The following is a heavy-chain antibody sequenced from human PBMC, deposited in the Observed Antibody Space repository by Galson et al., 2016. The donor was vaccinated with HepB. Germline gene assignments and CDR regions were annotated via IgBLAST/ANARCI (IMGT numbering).Heavy chain of an antibody. CDR3: ARDRAEDYPNSSGYHPLAY. CDR1: GFLFTNYA. CDR2: ISSSSRTI. J-gene: IGHJ4*02. V-gene: IGHV3-48*02. Sequence: CAVSGFLFTNYAMNWVRQAPGKGLEWVSYISSSSRTIYYADSVKGRFTVPRDNAKNSVYLQMDSLSDDDTAVYYCARDRAEDYPNSSGYHPLAYWGQGTLVTVSS. D-gene: IGHD3-22*01.